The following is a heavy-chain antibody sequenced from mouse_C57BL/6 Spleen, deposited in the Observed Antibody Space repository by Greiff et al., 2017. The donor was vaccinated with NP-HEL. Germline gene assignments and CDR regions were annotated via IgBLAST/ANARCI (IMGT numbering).Heavy chain of an antibody. J-gene: IGHJ4*01. CDR2: IYPRSGNT. D-gene: IGHD2-4*01. V-gene: IGHV1-81*01. CDR1: GYTFTSYG. Sequence: QVQLQQSGAELARPGASVKLSCKASGYTFTSYGISWVKQRTGQGLEWIGEIYPRSGNTYYNEKFKGKATLTADKSSSTAYMELRSLTSEDSAVYFCARSGYDYDGGYAMDYWGQGTSVTVSS. CDR3: ARSGYDYDGGYAMDY.